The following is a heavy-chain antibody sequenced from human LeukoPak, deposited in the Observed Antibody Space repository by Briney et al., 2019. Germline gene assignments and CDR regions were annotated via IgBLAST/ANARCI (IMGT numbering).Heavy chain of an antibody. CDR1: GYTFTDYY. CDR3: ARDRYDFWSGPDAFDI. Sequence: ASVKVSCKASGYTFTDYYMHWVRQAPGQGLEWMGWINPNSGGTNYAQKFQGRVTMTRDTSISTAYMELSRLRSDDTAVYYCARDRYDFWSGPDAFDIWGQGTMVTVSS. D-gene: IGHD3-3*01. CDR2: INPNSGGT. J-gene: IGHJ3*02. V-gene: IGHV1-2*02.